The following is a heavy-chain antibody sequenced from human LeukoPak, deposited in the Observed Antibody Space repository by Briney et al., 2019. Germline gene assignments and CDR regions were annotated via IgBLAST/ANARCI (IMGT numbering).Heavy chain of an antibody. D-gene: IGHD2/OR15-2a*01. CDR1: GYTFTDYY. J-gene: IGHJ5*02. V-gene: IGHV1-69-2*01. CDR2: VDPEDGET. CDR3: ANRIDGSLGFDP. Sequence: ASVKISCKVSGYTFTDYYMHWVQQAPGKGLEWMGLVDPEDGETIYAEKFQGRVTITADTSTDTAYMELNSLRSEDTAVYYCANRIDGSLGFDPWGQGTLVTVSS.